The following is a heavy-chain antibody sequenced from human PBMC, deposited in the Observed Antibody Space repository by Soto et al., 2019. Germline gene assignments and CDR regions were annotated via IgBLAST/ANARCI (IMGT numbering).Heavy chain of an antibody. D-gene: IGHD6-6*01. V-gene: IGHV4-39*01. J-gene: IGHJ5*02. CDR3: ARYGVSRYSIAALYWNWFDP. Sequence: KASETLSLTCTVSGGSISSSSYYWGWIGQPPGKGLEWIGSIYYSGSTYYNPSLKSRVTISVDTSKNQFSLKLSSVTAADTAVYYCARYGVSRYSIAALYWNWFDPWGQGTLVTVSS. CDR1: GGSISSSSYY. CDR2: IYYSGST.